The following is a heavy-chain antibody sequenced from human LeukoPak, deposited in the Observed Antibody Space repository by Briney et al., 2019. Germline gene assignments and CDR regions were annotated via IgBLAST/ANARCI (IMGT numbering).Heavy chain of an antibody. CDR3: ARADHYDFWSGYLNWFDP. Sequence: SETLSLTCTVSGGSISSYYWSRIRQPPGKGLEWIGYIYYSGSTNYNPSLKSRVTISVDTSKNQFSLKLSSVTAADTAVYYCARADHYDFWSGYLNWFDPWGQGTLVTVSS. CDR1: GGSISSYY. D-gene: IGHD3-3*01. V-gene: IGHV4-59*01. CDR2: IYYSGST. J-gene: IGHJ5*02.